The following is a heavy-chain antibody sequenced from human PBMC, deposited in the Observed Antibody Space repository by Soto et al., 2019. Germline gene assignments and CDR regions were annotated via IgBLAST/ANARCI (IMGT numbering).Heavy chain of an antibody. CDR2: INAGNGNT. CDR3: ARGGGRCSSTSCYTEAWFDP. V-gene: IGHV1-3*01. Sequence: VASVKVSCKASGYTFTSYAMHWVRQAPGQRLEWMGWINAGNGNTKYSQKFQGRVTITRDTSASTAYMELSSLRSEDTAVYYCARGGGRCSSTSCYTEAWFDPWGQGTLVTVSS. J-gene: IGHJ5*02. D-gene: IGHD2-2*02. CDR1: GYTFTSYA.